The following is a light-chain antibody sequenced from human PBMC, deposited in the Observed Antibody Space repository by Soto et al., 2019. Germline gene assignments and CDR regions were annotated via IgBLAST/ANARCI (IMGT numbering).Light chain of an antibody. CDR1: QSISSY. CDR2: AAS. CDR3: QQYHRYSRT. J-gene: IGKJ1*01. Sequence: DIQMTQSPSSLSASVGDRVTITCRASQSISSYLNWYQQQPGKAPKLLIYAASSLQSGVPSRFSGSGFGTEFTLTISSLQPDDFATYYCQQYHRYSRTFGQGTKVDIK. V-gene: IGKV1-39*01.